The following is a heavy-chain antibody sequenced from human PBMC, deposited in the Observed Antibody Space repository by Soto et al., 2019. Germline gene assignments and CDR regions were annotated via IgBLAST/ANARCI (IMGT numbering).Heavy chain of an antibody. CDR3: AEIYSSAHDY. V-gene: IGHV1-69*13. Sequence: SVKVSCKASGGTFSSYAISWVRQAPGQGLEWMGGIIPIFGTANYAQKFQGRVTITADESTSTAYMELSSLRSEDTAVSYCAEIYSSAHDYWGQGTMVTLSA. D-gene: IGHD6-19*01. J-gene: IGHJ4*02. CDR1: GGTFSSYA. CDR2: IIPIFGTA.